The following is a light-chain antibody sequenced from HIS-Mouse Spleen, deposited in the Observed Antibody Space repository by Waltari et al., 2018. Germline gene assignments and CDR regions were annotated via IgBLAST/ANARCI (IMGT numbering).Light chain of an antibody. CDR2: EGS. Sequence: QSALTQPASVSGSPGQSITISCPGTSSYVGSYNLVSWYQQHPGKAPKLMIYEGSKRPSGVSNRFSGSKSGNTASLTISGLQAEDEADYYCCSYAGIPWVFGGGTKLTVL. J-gene: IGLJ3*02. CDR3: CSYAGIPWV. CDR1: SSYVGSYNL. V-gene: IGLV2-23*01.